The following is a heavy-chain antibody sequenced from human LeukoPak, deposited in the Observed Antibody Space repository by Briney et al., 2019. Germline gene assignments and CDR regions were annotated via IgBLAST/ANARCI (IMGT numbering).Heavy chain of an antibody. CDR3: ARDLSAYSSSWSADIYYYYYYYMDV. D-gene: IGHD6-13*01. J-gene: IGHJ6*03. Sequence: PGGSLRLSCAASGFTFNKHGMHWVRQAPGKGLEWVAFIRYDGSNKYYADSVKGRFTISRDNSKNTLYLQMNSLRAEDTAVYYCARDLSAYSSSWSADIYYYYYYYMDVWGKGTTVTVSS. CDR1: GFTFNKHG. V-gene: IGHV3-30*02. CDR2: IRYDGSNK.